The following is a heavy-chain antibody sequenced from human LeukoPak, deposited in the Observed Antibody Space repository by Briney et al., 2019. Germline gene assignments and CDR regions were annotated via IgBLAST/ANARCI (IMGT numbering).Heavy chain of an antibody. CDR1: GGTFSSYA. V-gene: IGHV1-2*06. Sequence: ASVKVSCKASGGTFSSYAISWVRQAPGQGLEWMGRINPNSGGTNYAQKFQGRVTMTRDTSISTAYMELSRLRSDDTAVYYCARERSRSGDVWGKGTTVTVSS. J-gene: IGHJ6*04. CDR3: ARERSRSGDV. CDR2: INPNSGGT. D-gene: IGHD6-13*01.